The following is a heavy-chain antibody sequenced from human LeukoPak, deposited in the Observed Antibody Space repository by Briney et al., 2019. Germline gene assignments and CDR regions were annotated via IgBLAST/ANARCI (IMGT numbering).Heavy chain of an antibody. CDR1: GGSISSYY. D-gene: IGHD3-22*01. CDR3: ARFTYYYDSSGYYPGYFQH. V-gene: IGHV4-59*01. Sequence: SETLSLTCTVSGGSISSYYWSWIRQPPGKGLEWIGYIYYSGCTNYNPSLKSRVTISVDTSKNQFSLKLSSVTAADTAVYYCARFTYYYDSSGYYPGYFQHWGQGTLVTVSS. J-gene: IGHJ1*01. CDR2: IYYSGCT.